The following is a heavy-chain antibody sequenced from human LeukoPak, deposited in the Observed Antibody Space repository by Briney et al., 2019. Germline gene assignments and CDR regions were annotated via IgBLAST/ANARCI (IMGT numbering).Heavy chain of an antibody. CDR2: IKQDDSEK. D-gene: IGHD2/OR15-2a*01. J-gene: IGHJ5*02. V-gene: IGHV3-7*02. CDR1: GFTFSTSW. CDR3: AIDPTTPPQVPLVINWFDP. Sequence: GGSLRLSCAASGFTFSTSWMSWVRQAPGKGLEWVANIKQDDSEKYYLDSVKGRFIVSRDNVKNSLYLQMNSLRVEDTAVYYCAIDPTTPPQVPLVINWFDPWGQGTLVTVSS.